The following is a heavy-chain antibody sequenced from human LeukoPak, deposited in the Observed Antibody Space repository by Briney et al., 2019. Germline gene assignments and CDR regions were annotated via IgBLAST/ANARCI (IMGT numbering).Heavy chain of an antibody. J-gene: IGHJ4*02. D-gene: IGHD6-19*01. CDR2: INHSGST. CDR1: GGSFSGYY. Sequence: PSETLSLTCAVYGGSFSGYYWGWIRQPPGKGLEWIGEINHSGSTNYNPSLKSRVTISVDTSKNQFSLKLSSVTAADTAVYYCARGYVAVAARPFDYWGQGTLVTVSS. CDR3: ARGYVAVAARPFDY. V-gene: IGHV4-34*01.